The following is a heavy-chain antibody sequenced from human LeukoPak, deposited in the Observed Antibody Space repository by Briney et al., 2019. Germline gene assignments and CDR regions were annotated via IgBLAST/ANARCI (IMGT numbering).Heavy chain of an antibody. J-gene: IGHJ4*02. Sequence: SETLSLTCTVSGGSISSFYWSWIRQPAGKGLEWIGRIYTSGSTNYNPSLNSRVTMSVDTSKNQFSLKLSSVNVADTGVYYCARDLIVPVGLTGSGSYSTDYWGQGTLVTVSS. V-gene: IGHV4-4*07. CDR2: IYTSGST. CDR1: GGSISSFY. D-gene: IGHD3-10*01. CDR3: ARDLIVPVGLTGSGSYSTDY.